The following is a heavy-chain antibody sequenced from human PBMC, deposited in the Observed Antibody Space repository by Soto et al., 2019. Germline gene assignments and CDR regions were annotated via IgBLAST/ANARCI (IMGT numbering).Heavy chain of an antibody. Sequence: EVQLVESGEGLVQPGRSLRLSCAASGFTFGDYAMHWVRQVPGRGLEWVSGISWNSGAIGYADSVKGRFTISRDNAKNSLYLQMNSLRAEDTALYYCAKDVQSGSGTWGQGTLVTVSS. J-gene: IGHJ5*02. CDR3: AKDVQSGSGT. D-gene: IGHD3-10*01. CDR1: GFTFGDYA. V-gene: IGHV3-9*01. CDR2: ISWNSGAI.